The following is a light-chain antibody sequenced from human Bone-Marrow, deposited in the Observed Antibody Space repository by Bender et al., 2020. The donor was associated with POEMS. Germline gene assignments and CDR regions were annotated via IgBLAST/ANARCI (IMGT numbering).Light chain of an antibody. CDR1: SRDIGDYDY. CDR3: SSYIGNSNVM. Sequence: QSALTQSASVSGSPGQSITISCAGTSRDIGDYDYVSWYQQHPGKAPQLIIFGVTNRPSGVSDRFFGSKSGNTASLTISWLQPEDEADYYCSSYIGNSNVMFGGGTKLTVL. CDR2: GVT. V-gene: IGLV2-14*01. J-gene: IGLJ3*02.